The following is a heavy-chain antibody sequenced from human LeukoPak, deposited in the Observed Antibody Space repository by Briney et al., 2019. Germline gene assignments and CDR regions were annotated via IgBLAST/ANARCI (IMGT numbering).Heavy chain of an antibody. V-gene: IGHV3-23*01. J-gene: IGHJ4*02. CDR2: INNSGGGT. CDR3: AKELAVGATTNY. D-gene: IGHD1-26*01. Sequence: AGGSLRLSFVASGFTFSNYAMNWVRQAPGEGLEWVSSINNSGGGTYYADSVKGRFTISRDNSKNTLYLQMNSLRAEDTAVYYCAKELAVGATTNYWGQGTLVTVSS. CDR1: GFTFSNYA.